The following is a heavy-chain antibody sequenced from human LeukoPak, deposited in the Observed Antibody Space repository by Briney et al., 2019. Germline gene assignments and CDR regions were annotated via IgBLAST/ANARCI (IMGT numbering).Heavy chain of an antibody. V-gene: IGHV3-30*02. D-gene: IGHD1-1*01. Sequence: GGSLRLSCAASGFTFSSYGMHWVRQAPGKGLEWVAFIRYDGSNKYYADSVKGRFTISRDNSKNTLHLQMNSLRAEDTAVYYCAKDPEEAQLASSVYYYYMDVWGKGTTVTISS. CDR2: IRYDGSNK. J-gene: IGHJ6*03. CDR1: GFTFSSYG. CDR3: AKDPEEAQLASSVYYYYMDV.